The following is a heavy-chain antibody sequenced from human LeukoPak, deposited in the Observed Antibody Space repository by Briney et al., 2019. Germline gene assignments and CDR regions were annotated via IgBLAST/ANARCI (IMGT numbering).Heavy chain of an antibody. V-gene: IGHV1-46*01. Sequence: ASVKVSCKASGYTFTSYYMHWVRQAPGQGLEWMGIINPSGGSTSYAQKFQGRVTMTRDMSTSTVYMELSSLRSEDTAVYYCARDQAKEYYFDYWGQGTLVTVSS. CDR1: GYTFTSYY. CDR2: INPSGGST. CDR3: ARDQAKEYYFDY. J-gene: IGHJ4*02.